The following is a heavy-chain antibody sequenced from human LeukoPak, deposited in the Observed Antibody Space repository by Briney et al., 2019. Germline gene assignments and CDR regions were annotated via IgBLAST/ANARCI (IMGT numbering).Heavy chain of an antibody. D-gene: IGHD3-10*01. CDR1: GFTFSSYA. CDR2: ISSNGGST. CDR3: ARITMVRVIDY. Sequence: GGSLRLSCAASGFTFSSYAMHWVRQAPGKGLEYVSAISSNGGSTYYANSVKGKFTISRDNSKNTLYLQMGSLRAEDMAVYYCARITMVRVIDYWGQGTLVTVSS. V-gene: IGHV3-64*01. J-gene: IGHJ4*02.